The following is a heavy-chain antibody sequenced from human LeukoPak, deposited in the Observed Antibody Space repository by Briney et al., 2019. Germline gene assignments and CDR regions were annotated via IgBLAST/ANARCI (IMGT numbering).Heavy chain of an antibody. CDR2: IYYSGST. Sequence: SETLSLTCTVSGGSISSSSYYWGWIRQPPGKGLEWIGSIYYSGSTYYNPSLKSRVTISVDTSKNQFSLKLSSVTAADTAVYYCASSFWVPFDYWGQGTLLTVSP. CDR3: ASSFWVPFDY. D-gene: IGHD3-16*01. V-gene: IGHV4-39*01. J-gene: IGHJ4*02. CDR1: GGSISSSSYY.